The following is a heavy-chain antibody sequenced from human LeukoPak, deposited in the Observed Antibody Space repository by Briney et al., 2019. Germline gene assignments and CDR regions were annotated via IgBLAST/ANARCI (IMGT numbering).Heavy chain of an antibody. Sequence: PGGSLRLSCVASGFTFSSYAMSWVRQAPGKGLEWVSATSGSGISTYYADSVKGRFTVSRDNSKNTLYLQMNSLRAEDTAVYYCAKCHISSWYEFDYWGQGTLVTVSS. V-gene: IGHV3-23*01. CDR2: TSGSGIST. D-gene: IGHD6-13*01. J-gene: IGHJ4*02. CDR1: GFTFSSYA. CDR3: AKCHISSWYEFDY.